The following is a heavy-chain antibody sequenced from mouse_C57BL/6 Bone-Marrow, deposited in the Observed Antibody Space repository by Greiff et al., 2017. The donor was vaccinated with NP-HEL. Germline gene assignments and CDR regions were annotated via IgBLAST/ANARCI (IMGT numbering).Heavy chain of an antibody. V-gene: IGHV1-50*01. J-gene: IGHJ3*01. CDR3: AREGAY. Sequence: QVQLQQPGAELVKPGASVKLSCTASGYTFTSYWMQWVKQRPGQGLEWIGEIDPSDSYTNYNQKFKGKATLTVDTSSSTAYMQLSSLTSEDSAVYYSAREGAYWGQGTLVTVSA. CDR1: GYTFTSYW. CDR2: IDPSDSYT.